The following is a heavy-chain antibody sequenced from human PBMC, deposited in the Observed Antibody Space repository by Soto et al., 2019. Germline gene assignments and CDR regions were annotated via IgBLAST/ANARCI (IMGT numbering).Heavy chain of an antibody. CDR2: IIPALGTA. Sequence: QDQLVQSGAEVKKPGSSVKVSCKASGGTFSSHTFSWVRQAPGQGLEWMGRIIPALGTATYAQKFQGRVTITADESATTVYMELNSLRSEDTAVYYCARPAFGDYWYFDLWGRCTLVTVSS. J-gene: IGHJ2*01. CDR1: GGTFSSHT. CDR3: ARPAFGDYWYFDL. D-gene: IGHD4-17*01. V-gene: IGHV1-69*08.